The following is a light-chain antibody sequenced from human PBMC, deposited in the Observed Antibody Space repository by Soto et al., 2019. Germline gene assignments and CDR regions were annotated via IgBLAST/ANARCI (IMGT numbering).Light chain of an antibody. J-gene: IGLJ2*01. CDR3: SSYTTSGSLRV. CDR2: EVS. CDR1: SSDVGGYDY. Sequence: QSALTQPASVSGSPGQSITISCTGTSSDVGGYDYVSWYQQHPGKAPKLMIFEVSNRPSEISNRFSGSKSGNTASLIISGLQAEDEADYFCSSYTTSGSLRVFGGGTKVTVL. V-gene: IGLV2-14*01.